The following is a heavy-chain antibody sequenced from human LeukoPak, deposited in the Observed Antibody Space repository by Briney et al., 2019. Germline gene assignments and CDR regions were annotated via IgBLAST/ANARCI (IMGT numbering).Heavy chain of an antibody. D-gene: IGHD3-10*01. CDR2: ISGSGGST. V-gene: IGHV3-23*01. CDR3: AKGGLLWFGEFHY. CDR1: GFTFSGYA. J-gene: IGHJ4*02. Sequence: GGSLRLSCAASGFTFSGYAMSWVRQAPGKGLEWVPAISGSGGSTYYADSVKGRFTISRDNSKNTLYLQMNSLRAEDTAVYYCAKGGLLWFGEFHYWGQGTLVTVPS.